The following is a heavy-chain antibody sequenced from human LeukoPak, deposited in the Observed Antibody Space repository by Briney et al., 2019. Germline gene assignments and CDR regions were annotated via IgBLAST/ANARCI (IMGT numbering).Heavy chain of an antibody. CDR1: GFTFSSCG. CDR2: ISYDGSNK. CDR3: AKDLQSCGSGSYMGLDY. V-gene: IGHV3-30*18. D-gene: IGHD3-10*01. Sequence: PGGSLRLSCAASGFTFSSCGMHWVRQAPGKGLEWVAVISYDGSNKYYADSVKGRFTISRDNSKNTLYLQMNSLRAEDTAVYYCAKDLQSCGSGSYMGLDYWGQGTLVTVSS. J-gene: IGHJ4*02.